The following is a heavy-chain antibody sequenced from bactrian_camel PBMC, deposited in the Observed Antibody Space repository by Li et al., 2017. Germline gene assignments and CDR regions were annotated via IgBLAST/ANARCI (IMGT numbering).Heavy chain of an antibody. D-gene: IGHD6*01. CDR3: AATADGYWYSEGLSTTFYKY. CDR1: GYTDSVLC. J-gene: IGHJ4*01. CDR2: IYLRGGTL. Sequence: HVQLVESGGGSVQAGGSLRLSCAASGYTDSVLCMGWFRQAPGKEREGIAGIYLRGGTLYYWADSVKDRFTISQDNAKNTLYLQMNSLKPEDTAIYYCAATADGYWYSEGLSTTFYKYWGQGTQVTV. V-gene: IGHV3S54*01.